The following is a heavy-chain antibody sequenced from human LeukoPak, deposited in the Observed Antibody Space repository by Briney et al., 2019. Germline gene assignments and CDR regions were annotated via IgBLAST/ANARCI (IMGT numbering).Heavy chain of an antibody. J-gene: IGHJ5*02. Sequence: SETLSLTCTGSGGSISSYYWSWIRQPAGKGLEWIGRIYTSGSTNYNPSLKSRVTMSVDTSKNQFSLKLSSVTAADTAVYYCARDVRYFDWLTYNWFDPWGQGTLVTVSS. CDR1: GGSISSYY. V-gene: IGHV4-4*07. CDR3: ARDVRYFDWLTYNWFDP. D-gene: IGHD3-9*01. CDR2: IYTSGST.